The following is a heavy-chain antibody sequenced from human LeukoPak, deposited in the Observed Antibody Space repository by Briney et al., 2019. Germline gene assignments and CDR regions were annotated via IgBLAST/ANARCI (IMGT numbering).Heavy chain of an antibody. Sequence: GGSLRLSCAASGFTFDDYAMHWVRQAPGKGLEWVSGISWNSVSIGYADSVKGRFTISRDNAKNSLYLQMNSLRAEDTAVYYCARSSQYGSGADYWGQGTLVTVSS. CDR3: ARSSQYGSGADY. CDR2: ISWNSVSI. CDR1: GFTFDDYA. V-gene: IGHV3-9*01. D-gene: IGHD3-10*01. J-gene: IGHJ4*02.